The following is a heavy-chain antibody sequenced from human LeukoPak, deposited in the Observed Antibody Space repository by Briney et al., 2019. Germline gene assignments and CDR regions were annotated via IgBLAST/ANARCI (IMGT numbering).Heavy chain of an antibody. CDR1: SGSISNNY. J-gene: IGHJ4*02. CDR3: AKARDSNIWYPFDY. D-gene: IGHD6-13*01. CDR2: IYYTGST. Sequence: PSETLSLTCTVSSGSISNNYWNWIRLPPGKGLEWNGYIYYTGSTHYNPSLKSRVTISLDTSKSQLSLKLTSVSAADTAVYYCAKARDSNIWYPFDYWGQGTLVTVSS. V-gene: IGHV4-59*01.